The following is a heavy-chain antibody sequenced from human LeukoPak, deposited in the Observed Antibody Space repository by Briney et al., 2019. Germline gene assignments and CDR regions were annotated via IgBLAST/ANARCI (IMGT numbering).Heavy chain of an antibody. CDR2: IGTAGDT. CDR3: ARGVWGSYRYTPDAFDI. J-gene: IGHJ3*02. V-gene: IGHV3-13*01. D-gene: IGHD3-16*02. CDR1: GFTFSSYD. Sequence: GGSLRLSCAASGFTFSSYDMHWVRQATGKGLEWVSAIGTAGDTYYPGSVKGRFTISRENAKNSLYLQMNSLRAEDTAVYYYARGVWGSYRYTPDAFDIWGQGTMVTVSS.